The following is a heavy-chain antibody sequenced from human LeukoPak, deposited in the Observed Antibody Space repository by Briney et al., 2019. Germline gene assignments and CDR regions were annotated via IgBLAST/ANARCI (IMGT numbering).Heavy chain of an antibody. D-gene: IGHD3-22*01. Sequence: ASVKVSFKASGYTFTGYYIHWVRQAPGQGLEWMGWINPNSGGTDYAQKFQGRVTMTRDTSISTAYMELSRLRSDDTAVYYCASGGRLYDRSPYYHDYWGQGTLVTVSS. J-gene: IGHJ4*02. V-gene: IGHV1-2*02. CDR2: INPNSGGT. CDR1: GYTFTGYY. CDR3: ASGGRLYDRSPYYHDY.